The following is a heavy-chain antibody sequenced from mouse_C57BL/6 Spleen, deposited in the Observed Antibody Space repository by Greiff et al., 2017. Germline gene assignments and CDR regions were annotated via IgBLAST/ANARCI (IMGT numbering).Heavy chain of an antibody. V-gene: IGHV1-22*01. CDR2: INPNNGGT. CDR1: GYTFTDYN. CDR3: ARGGYYVNYAMDY. Sequence: EVQGVESGPELVKPGASVKMSCKASGYTFTDYNMHWVKQSHGKSLEWIGYINPNNGGTSYNQKFKGKATLTVNKSSSTAYMELRSLTSEDSAVYYCARGGYYVNYAMDYWGQGTSVTVSS. D-gene: IGHD2-3*01. J-gene: IGHJ4*01.